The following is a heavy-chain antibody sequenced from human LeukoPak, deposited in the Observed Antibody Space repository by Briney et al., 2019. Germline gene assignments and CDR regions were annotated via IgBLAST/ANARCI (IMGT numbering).Heavy chain of an antibody. Sequence: LRLSCAASGFTFSSYAMSWVRQAPGKGLGWVSGISWNSGSIDYADSVKGRFTISRDNAKNSLYLQMNSLRVEDTAFYYCAKDNRRHYTSGPNPDSLHWGQGALVTVSS. D-gene: IGHD6-19*01. CDR1: GFTFSSYA. CDR2: ISWNSGSI. V-gene: IGHV3-9*01. CDR3: AKDNRRHYTSGPNPDSLH. J-gene: IGHJ4*02.